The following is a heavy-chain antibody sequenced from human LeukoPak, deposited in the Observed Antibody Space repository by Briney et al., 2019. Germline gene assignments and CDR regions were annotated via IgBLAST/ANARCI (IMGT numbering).Heavy chain of an antibody. CDR2: IKSKTDGGPT. CDR3: TTDSPIAVAGGRFDP. D-gene: IGHD6-19*01. V-gene: IGHV3-15*01. Sequence: WIRQPPGKGLEWVGRIKSKTDGGPTDYAAPVRGRFTISRDDSKNTLYLQMNSLKTKDTAVYYCTTDSPIAVAGGRFDPWGQGTLVTVSS. J-gene: IGHJ5*02.